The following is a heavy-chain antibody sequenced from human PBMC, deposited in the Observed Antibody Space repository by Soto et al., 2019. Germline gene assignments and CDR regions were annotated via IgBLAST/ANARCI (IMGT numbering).Heavy chain of an antibody. Sequence: QVQLVESGGGVVQPGRSLRLSCAVSGFTFSSHAMHWVRQAPGKGLEWVTLISSDGSNKYYADSVKGRFTTSRDNSKNTMYLQMNSLRVEETAGYYCARDDEGGSDCDLGYWGQGALVTVSS. J-gene: IGHJ4*02. CDR3: ARDDEGGSDCDLGY. D-gene: IGHD1-26*01. CDR2: ISSDGSNK. CDR1: GFTFSSHA. V-gene: IGHV3-30-3*01.